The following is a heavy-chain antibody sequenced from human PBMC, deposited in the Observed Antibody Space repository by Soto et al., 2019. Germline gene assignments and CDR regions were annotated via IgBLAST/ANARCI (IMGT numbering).Heavy chain of an antibody. CDR3: ARDSLPRVLRSLGPKRAGGFGP. CDR2: IYHSGST. CDR1: GGSISSGGYS. Sequence: SETLSLTCAVSGGSISSGGYSWSWIRQPPGKGLEWIGYIYHSGSTYYNPSLKSRVTISVDRSKNQFSLKLSSVTAADTAVYYCARDSLPRVLRSLGPKRAGGFGPWGQGTLVTVSS. V-gene: IGHV4-30-2*01. J-gene: IGHJ5*02. D-gene: IGHD3-3*01.